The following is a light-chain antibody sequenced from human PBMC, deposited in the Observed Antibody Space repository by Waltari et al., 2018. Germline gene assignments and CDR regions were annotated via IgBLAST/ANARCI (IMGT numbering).Light chain of an antibody. CDR3: CAYAGTDTLV. CDR2: DVS. V-gene: IGLV2-11*01. Sequence: HSALTQPRSVSGSPRQSVTISCTGTSSDVGAYNYVSWYQQHPGKAPKLLISDVSERPSGVPVRFFGSKSGNTASLTISGLQADDEADYYCCAYAGTDTLVFGGGTKLAVL. CDR1: SSDVGAYNY. J-gene: IGLJ3*02.